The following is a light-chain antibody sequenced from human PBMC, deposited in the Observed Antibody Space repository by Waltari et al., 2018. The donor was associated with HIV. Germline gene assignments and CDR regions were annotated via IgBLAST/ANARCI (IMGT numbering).Light chain of an antibody. V-gene: IGKV1-12*01. CDR2: AAS. Sequence: DIQMTQFPSTVSASVVDTVTLSCRSIAGISFHLAWYGHRPGEGPCLLIYAASRLETGVPSRFSGRQSGTNFTLTISDLQPEDFATYFCQHAHSFPHTFGGGTRLEV. CDR3: QHAHSFPHT. J-gene: IGKJ4*01. CDR1: AGISFH.